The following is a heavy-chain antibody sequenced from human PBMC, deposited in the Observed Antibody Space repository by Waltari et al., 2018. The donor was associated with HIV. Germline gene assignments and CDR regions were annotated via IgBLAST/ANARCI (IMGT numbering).Heavy chain of an antibody. V-gene: IGHV3-9*01. CDR1: GFNFDDYA. D-gene: IGHD3-10*01. J-gene: IGHJ5*02. CDR2: ISWHSIRI. CDR3: TRGPMYNWFDP. Sequence: EVQLVESGGGLVQPGRSLRLSCAASGFNFDDYAMHWVRQPPGKGLEWVSSISWHSIRITYADSVSGRFTISRDNAKKSLYLQMDSLRPEDTALYYCTRGPMYNWFDPWGQGTLVTVSS.